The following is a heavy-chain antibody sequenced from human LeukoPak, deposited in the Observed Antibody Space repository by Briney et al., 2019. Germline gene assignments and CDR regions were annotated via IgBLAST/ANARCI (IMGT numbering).Heavy chain of an antibody. J-gene: IGHJ4*02. D-gene: IGHD6-13*01. CDR3: ARAFEAGSPFDY. CDR1: GFTFSSYS. Sequence: GGSLRLSCAASGFTFSSYSMNWVRQAPGKGLEWVSSISSSSSCIYYADSVKGRFTISRDNAKNSLYLQMNSLRAEDTAVYYCARAFEAGSPFDYWGQGTLVTVSS. CDR2: ISSSSSCI. V-gene: IGHV3-21*01.